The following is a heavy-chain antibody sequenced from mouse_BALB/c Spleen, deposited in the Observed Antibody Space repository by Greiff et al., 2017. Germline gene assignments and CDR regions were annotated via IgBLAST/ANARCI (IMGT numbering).Heavy chain of an antibody. D-gene: IGHD2-14*01. V-gene: IGHV1-54*02. Sequence: VKLMESGAELVRPGTSVKVSCKASGYAFTNYLIEWVKQRPGQGLEWIGVINPGSGGTNYNEKFKGKATLTADTSSNTAYLQLSSLTSEDTAVYYCARDYRSLYYAMDYWGQGTSVTVSS. CDR1: GYAFTNYL. CDR3: ARDYRSLYYAMDY. CDR2: INPGSGGT. J-gene: IGHJ4*01.